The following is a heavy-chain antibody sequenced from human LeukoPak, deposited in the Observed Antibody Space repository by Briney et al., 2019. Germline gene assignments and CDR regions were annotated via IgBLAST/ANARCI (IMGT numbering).Heavy chain of an antibody. CDR1: GGSISSYY. CDR3: ARHDYCSGGSCYPEDWFDP. CDR2: IYYSGST. D-gene: IGHD2-15*01. J-gene: IGHJ5*02. Sequence: SETLSLTCTVSGGSISSYYWSWIRQPPGKGLEWIGYIYYSGSTNYNPSPKSRVTISVDTSKNQFSLRLSSVTAADTAVYYCARHDYCSGGSCYPEDWFDPWGQGTLVTVSS. V-gene: IGHV4-59*08.